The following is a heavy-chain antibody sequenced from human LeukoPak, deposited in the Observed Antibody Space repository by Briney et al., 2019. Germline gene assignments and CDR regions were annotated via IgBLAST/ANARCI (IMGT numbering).Heavy chain of an antibody. CDR3: ARGGFNYDSYHFDY. CDR2: TSGSGSTI. D-gene: IGHD5-18*01. V-gene: IGHV3-48*03. J-gene: IGHJ4*02. Sequence: GGSLRLSCAASGFTFSSYEMNWVRQAPGKGLEWVSYTSGSGSTIYYAESVKGRFTISGDNAKNSLYLQMNSLRAEDTAVYYCARGGFNYDSYHFDYWGQGTLVTVSS. CDR1: GFTFSSYE.